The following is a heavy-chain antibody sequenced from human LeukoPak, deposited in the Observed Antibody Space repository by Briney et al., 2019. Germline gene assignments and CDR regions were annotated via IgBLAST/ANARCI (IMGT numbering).Heavy chain of an antibody. CDR2: ISSSSSTI. D-gene: IGHD3-22*01. CDR3: ARGSTYYDSSGQVPFDY. J-gene: IGHJ4*02. V-gene: IGHV3-48*01. Sequence: GGSLRLSRAASGFTFSTYSMNWVRQAPGKGLEWVSYISSSSSTIYYADSVKGRFTISRDNAKNSLYLQMNSLRAEDTAVYYCARGSTYYDSSGQVPFDYWGQGTLVTVSS. CDR1: GFTFSTYS.